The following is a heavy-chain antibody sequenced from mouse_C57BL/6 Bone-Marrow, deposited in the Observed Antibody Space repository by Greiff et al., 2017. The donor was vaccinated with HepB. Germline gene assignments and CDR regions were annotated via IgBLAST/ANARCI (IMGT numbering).Heavy chain of an antibody. D-gene: IGHD3-2*02. Sequence: VMLVESGPGLVQPSQSLSITCTVSGFSLTSYGVHWVRQSPGKGLVWLGVIWRGGCTDYNAAFMSRLSITKDNSKSQCFFKMNSLQADDTAIYYCARLLGYFDVWGTGTTVTVSS. V-gene: IGHV2-5*01. CDR2: IWRGGCT. CDR1: GFSLTSYG. CDR3: ARLLGYFDV. J-gene: IGHJ1*03.